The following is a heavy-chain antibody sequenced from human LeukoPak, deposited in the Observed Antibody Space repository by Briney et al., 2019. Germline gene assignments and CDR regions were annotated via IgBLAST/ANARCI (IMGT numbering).Heavy chain of an antibody. CDR2: IKQDGSEK. D-gene: IGHD6-13*01. CDR1: GFTFSSYW. V-gene: IGHV3-7*01. CDR3: ARAPPGYSSSWSFDY. Sequence: PGGSLRLSCAASGFTFSSYWMSWVRQAPGKGLEWVANIKQDGSEKYYVDSVKGRFTISRENAKNSLYLQMNSLRAEDTAVYYCARAPPGYSSSWSFDYWGQGTLVTVSS. J-gene: IGHJ4*02.